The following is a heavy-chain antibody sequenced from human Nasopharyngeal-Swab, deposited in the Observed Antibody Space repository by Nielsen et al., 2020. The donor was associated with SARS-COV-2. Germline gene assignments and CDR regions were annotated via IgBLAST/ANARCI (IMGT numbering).Heavy chain of an antibody. CDR2: ISYDGSNK. CDR3: ANGAGVPNWFDP. CDR1: GFTFSSYG. D-gene: IGHD3-10*01. J-gene: IGHJ5*02. V-gene: IGHV3-30*18. Sequence: GESLKISCAASGFTFSSYGMHWVRQAPGKGLEWVAVISYDGSNKYYADSVKGRFTISRDNSKNTLYLQMNRLRAEDTAVYYCANGAGVPNWFDPWGQGTLVTVSS.